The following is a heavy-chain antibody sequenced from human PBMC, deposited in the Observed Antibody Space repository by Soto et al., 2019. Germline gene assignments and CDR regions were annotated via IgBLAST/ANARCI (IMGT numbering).Heavy chain of an antibody. V-gene: IGHV4-59*01. Sequence: SETLSHTCTVSGGSSSSYYWSWIRQPPGKGLEWIGYIYYSGSTNYNPSLKSRVTISVDTSKNQFSLKLSSVTAADTAVYYCARRYGTVFDYWGQGTLVTVSS. J-gene: IGHJ4*02. D-gene: IGHD6-13*01. CDR2: IYYSGST. CDR1: GGSSSSYY. CDR3: ARRYGTVFDY.